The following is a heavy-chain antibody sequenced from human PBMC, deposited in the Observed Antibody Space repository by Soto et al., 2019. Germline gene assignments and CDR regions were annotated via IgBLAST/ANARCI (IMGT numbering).Heavy chain of an antibody. J-gene: IGHJ5*02. V-gene: IGHV4-59*08. D-gene: IGHD2-21*01. Sequence: SVTQSVPSTVACGSRSPNYWTWIRRAPGKGLEWVGYIYFGGTTSYIPCLRRRVTISRETSNSQFSLRLSSVTAADTAVYYCARLGAYYQSHVPWGPGTLVTVSS. CDR2: IYFGGTT. CDR3: ARLGAYYQSHVP. CDR1: CGSRSPNY.